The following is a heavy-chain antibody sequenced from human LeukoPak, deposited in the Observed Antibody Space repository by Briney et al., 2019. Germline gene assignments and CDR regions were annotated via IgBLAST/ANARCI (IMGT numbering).Heavy chain of an antibody. Sequence: GGSLRLSCAVSGFSFSGYWMSWVRQAPGKGLEWVASISQDGSSKYYLDSVKGRFTISRDNAKNSLYLQMNSLRAEDTAVYYCARDSVLLWFGDLPYYFDIWGQGTLVTVSS. D-gene: IGHD3-10*01. V-gene: IGHV3-7*01. J-gene: IGHJ4*02. CDR3: ARDSVLLWFGDLPYYFDI. CDR1: GFSFSGYW. CDR2: ISQDGSSK.